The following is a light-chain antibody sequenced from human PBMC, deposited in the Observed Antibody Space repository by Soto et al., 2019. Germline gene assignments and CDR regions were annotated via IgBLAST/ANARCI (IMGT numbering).Light chain of an antibody. CDR2: GAS. CDR3: QQYSNWPLT. V-gene: IGKV3-15*01. Sequence: EIVLTQSPSTLSLSTEERSTLSCRASQSVSSSYLAWYQQKPGQAPRLLIYGASTRAAGIPARFSGSGSGTEFTLTISSLQSEDVAVYYWQQYSNWPLTFGGGTKVDIK. CDR1: QSVSSSY. J-gene: IGKJ4*01.